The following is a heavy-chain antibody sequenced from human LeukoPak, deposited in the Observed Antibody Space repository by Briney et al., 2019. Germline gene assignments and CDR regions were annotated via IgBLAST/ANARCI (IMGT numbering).Heavy chain of an antibody. J-gene: IGHJ5*02. V-gene: IGHV1-46*01. D-gene: IGHD4-23*01. Sequence: ASVKVSCKASGYSFTSYYIHWVRQAPGQGLESMGIINPGGGSTSYAQKFQDRVTMTRDTSTSTVYMKLNSLRSEDTAVYYCAKDLRWDHPGLDPWGQGTLVIVSS. CDR1: GYSFTSYY. CDR3: AKDLRWDHPGLDP. CDR2: INPGGGST.